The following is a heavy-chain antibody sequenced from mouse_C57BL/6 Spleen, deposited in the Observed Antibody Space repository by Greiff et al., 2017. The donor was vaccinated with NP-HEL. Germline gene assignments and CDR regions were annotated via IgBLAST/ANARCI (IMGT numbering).Heavy chain of an antibody. CDR3: ARGYYGSSYGY. D-gene: IGHD1-1*01. J-gene: IGHJ2*01. CDR2: IYPGDGDT. Sequence: VQLQQSGPELVKPGASVKISCKASGYAFSSSWMNWVKQRPGKGLEWIGRIYPGDGDTNYNGKFKGKATLTADKSSSTAYMQLSSLTSDDAAVYFCARGYYGSSYGYWGQGTTLTVSS. V-gene: IGHV1-82*01. CDR1: GYAFSSSW.